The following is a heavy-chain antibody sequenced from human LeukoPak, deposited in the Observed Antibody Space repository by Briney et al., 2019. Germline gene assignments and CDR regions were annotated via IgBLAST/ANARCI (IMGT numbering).Heavy chain of an antibody. V-gene: IGHV3-23*01. J-gene: IGHJ4*02. CDR2: IRGSGDST. D-gene: IGHD5-18*01. CDR1: GFTFSSYG. CDR3: AKRIQSAMATGY. Sequence: PGGTLRLSCAASGFTFSSYGMNWVRQAPGKGLEWVSTIRGSGDSTYYADSVKGRFTISRDNSKNTLYLQMNNLRAEDTAVYYCAKRIQSAMATGYWGQGTLVTVSS.